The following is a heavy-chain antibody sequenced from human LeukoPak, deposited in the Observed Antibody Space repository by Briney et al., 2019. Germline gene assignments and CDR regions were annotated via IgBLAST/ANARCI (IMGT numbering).Heavy chain of an antibody. Sequence: PSETLSLTCTLSGGSISTYYWSWIRQPPGKGLEWIGYIYYSGSTNYNPSLKSRVTISVDTSKNQFSLKLSSVTAADTAVYYCARNRDYYYYYMDVWGKGTTVTVSS. V-gene: IGHV4-59*01. CDR1: GGSISTYY. CDR3: ARNRDYYYYYMDV. D-gene: IGHD1-14*01. J-gene: IGHJ6*03. CDR2: IYYSGST.